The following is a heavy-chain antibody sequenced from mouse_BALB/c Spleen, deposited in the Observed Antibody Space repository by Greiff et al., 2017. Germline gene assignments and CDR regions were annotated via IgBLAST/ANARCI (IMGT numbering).Heavy chain of an antibody. V-gene: IGHV1-69*01. CDR3: ARRKYGYDYDIDV. J-gene: IGHJ1*01. D-gene: IGHD2-2*01. CDR1: GYTFTDYW. Sequence: QVMLQQPGAELVMPGASVKMSCKASGYTFTDYWMHWVKQRPGQGLEWIGAIDTSDSYTSYDQKFKGKATLTVDESSSTAYMQLSSLTSEDSAVDYCARRKYGYDYDIDVWGAGTTVTVSS. CDR2: IDTSDSYT.